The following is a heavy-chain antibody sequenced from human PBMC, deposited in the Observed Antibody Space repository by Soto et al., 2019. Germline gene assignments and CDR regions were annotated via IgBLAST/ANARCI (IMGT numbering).Heavy chain of an antibody. Sequence: QVQLVQSGAEVKKPGASVTVSCKASGYTFTSYGISWVRQAPGQGLEWMGWISAYNGNTNYAQKLQGRVTMTTDTSTSTAYMELSSLRSDDTAVYYCARDKPTTVATAYDYYGMDVWGQGTTVTVSS. CDR3: ARDKPTTVATAYDYYGMDV. J-gene: IGHJ6*02. D-gene: IGHD4-17*01. CDR2: ISAYNGNT. V-gene: IGHV1-18*01. CDR1: GYTFTSYG.